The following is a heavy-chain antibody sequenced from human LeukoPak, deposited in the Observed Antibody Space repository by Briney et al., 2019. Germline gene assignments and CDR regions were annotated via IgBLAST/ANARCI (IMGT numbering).Heavy chain of an antibody. Sequence: LETLSFTCSVSGGSISNSNYNWGWIRQPPGKGLEWIGSIYYSGDTYYNPSLKSRVTMSVDTSKNQFSLKLSSVTAADTAVYYCASSCSSTSCYTRSGDYWGQGTLVTVSS. V-gene: IGHV4-39*01. CDR2: IYYSGDT. J-gene: IGHJ4*02. CDR3: ASSCSSTSCYTRSGDY. CDR1: GGSISNSNYN. D-gene: IGHD2-2*02.